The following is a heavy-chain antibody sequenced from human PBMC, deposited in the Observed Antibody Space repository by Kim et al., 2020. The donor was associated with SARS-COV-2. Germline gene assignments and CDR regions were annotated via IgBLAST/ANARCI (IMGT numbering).Heavy chain of an antibody. D-gene: IGHD2-15*01. V-gene: IGHV3-11*06. CDR3: ARGGVVGTGTRFHYFDY. CDR2: ISSGSSYT. Sequence: GGSLRLSCAASGFTFSNYYMSWIRQAPGKGLEWVSCISSGSSYTNYADSVKGRFTISRDNAKNTLYLQMNSLRAEDTAVYYCARGGVVGTGTRFHYFDYWGQGTLVTVSS. CDR1: GFTFSNYY. J-gene: IGHJ4*02.